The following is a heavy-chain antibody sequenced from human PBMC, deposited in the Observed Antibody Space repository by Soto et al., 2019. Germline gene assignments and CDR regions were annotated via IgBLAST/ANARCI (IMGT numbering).Heavy chain of an antibody. CDR1: GASISNSDNY. CDR3: GSLFWSSYQWFVD. V-gene: IGHV4-30-4*01. J-gene: IGHJ5*02. CDR2: IYYSGST. D-gene: IGHD3-3*01. Sequence: SKTLSLTCTVSGASISNSDNYRSWIRQPPGKGLEWIGYIYYSGSTYYNPSLKSRVTMSVDTSKNQFSLKLSSVTAADTAVYYCGSLFWSSYQWFVDWGQGTMVT.